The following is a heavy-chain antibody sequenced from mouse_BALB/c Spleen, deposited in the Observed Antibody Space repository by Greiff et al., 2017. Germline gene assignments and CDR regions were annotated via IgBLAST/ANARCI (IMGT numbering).Heavy chain of an antibody. J-gene: IGHJ2*01. CDR2: IYYSGTI. CDR1: GISITTGNYR. V-gene: IGHV3-5*02. D-gene: IGHD2-2*01. Sequence: DVKLQESGPGLVKPSQTVSLTCTVTGISITTGNYRWSWIRQFPGNKLEWIGYIYYSGTITYNPSLTSRTTITRDTSKNQFFLEMNSLTAEDTATYYCARERDGYDDYFDYWGQGTTLTVSS. CDR3: ARERDGYDDYFDY.